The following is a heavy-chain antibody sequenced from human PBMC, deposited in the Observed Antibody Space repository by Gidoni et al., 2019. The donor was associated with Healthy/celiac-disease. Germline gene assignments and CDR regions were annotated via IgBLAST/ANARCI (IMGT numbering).Heavy chain of an antibody. J-gene: IGHJ6*02. CDR2: ISGSGGST. CDR1: GFTFSSYA. Sequence: EVQLLESGGGLVQPGGSLRLSCAASGFTFSSYAMSWVRQAPGKGLEWVSAISGSGGSTYYADSVKGRFTISRDNSKNTLYLQMNSLRAEDTAVYYCAKGSVPAAIFYYGMDVWGQGTTVTVSS. V-gene: IGHV3-23*01. D-gene: IGHD2-2*02. CDR3: AKGSVPAAIFYYGMDV.